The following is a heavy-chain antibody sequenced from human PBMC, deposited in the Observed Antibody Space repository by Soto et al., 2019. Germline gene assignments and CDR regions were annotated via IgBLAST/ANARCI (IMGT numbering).Heavy chain of an antibody. Sequence: GASVKVSCKASGYTFTSYGISWVRQAPGQGLEWMGWISAYNGNTNYAQELQGRVTMTTDTSTSTAYMELRSLRSDDTAVYYCAREDIVVVPAAMSSNRDYYYYLDVWGKGTTVTVSS. D-gene: IGHD2-2*01. CDR2: ISAYNGNT. CDR3: AREDIVVVPAAMSSNRDYYYYLDV. V-gene: IGHV1-18*01. J-gene: IGHJ6*03. CDR1: GYTFTSYG.